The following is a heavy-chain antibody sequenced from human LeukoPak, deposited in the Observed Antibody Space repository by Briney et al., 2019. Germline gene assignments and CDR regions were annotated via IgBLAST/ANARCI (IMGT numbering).Heavy chain of an antibody. Sequence: PAESLTLSCAVSGFTVSSNYLSWVRQAPPKGLALVSVIYISDSTYYSYSVKVRFTISRDNSKNTLYLQMNSLTAEDTGVYYCARGNWNYPFDYWGQGTLVTVSS. CDR2: IYISDST. CDR3: ARGNWNYPFDY. CDR1: GFTVSSNY. J-gene: IGHJ4*02. D-gene: IGHD1-7*01. V-gene: IGHV3-53*01.